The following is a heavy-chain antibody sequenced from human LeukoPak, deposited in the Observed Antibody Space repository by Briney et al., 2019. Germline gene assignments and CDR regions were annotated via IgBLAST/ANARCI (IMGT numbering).Heavy chain of an antibody. V-gene: IGHV3-21*01. D-gene: IGHD3-3*01. CDR2: ISSSSSYI. CDR1: GFTFSSYS. Sequence: GGSLRLSCAASGFTFSSYSMNWVRQAPGKGLEWVSSISSSSSYIYYADSVKGRFTISRDNAKNSLYLQMNSLRAEDTAVYYCARDRPRRFLEWFRDAFDIWGQGTMVTVSS. CDR3: ARDRPRRFLEWFRDAFDI. J-gene: IGHJ3*02.